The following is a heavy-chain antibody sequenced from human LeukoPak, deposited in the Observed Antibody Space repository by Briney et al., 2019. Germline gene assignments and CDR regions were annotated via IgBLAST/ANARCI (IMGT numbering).Heavy chain of an antibody. CDR3: GYCSSTSCYTNYYYYMDV. D-gene: IGHD2-2*02. CDR2: IYYSGST. J-gene: IGHJ6*03. Sequence: SETLSLTCTVSGGSISSYYWSWIRQPPGKGLEWIGYIYYSGSTNYNPSLKSRVTISVDTSKNQFSLKLGSVTAADTAVYYCGYCSSTSCYTNYYYYMDVWGKGTTVTVSS. CDR1: GGSISSYY. V-gene: IGHV4-59*01.